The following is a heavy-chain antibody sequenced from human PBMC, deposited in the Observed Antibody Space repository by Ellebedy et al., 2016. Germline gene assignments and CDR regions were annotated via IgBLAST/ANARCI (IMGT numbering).Heavy chain of an antibody. Sequence: SDTLSLTCSVSGGSISSYYWTWIRQPPGKGLEWIAYFYHSGNTNYSPSLKSRVTISVDTSKNQFSLKLSSVTAADTAVYYCATYTMGRLDYWGQGTLVTVSS. CDR1: GGSISSYY. V-gene: IGHV4-59*08. CDR2: FYHSGNT. J-gene: IGHJ4*02. D-gene: IGHD1-1*01. CDR3: ATYTMGRLDY.